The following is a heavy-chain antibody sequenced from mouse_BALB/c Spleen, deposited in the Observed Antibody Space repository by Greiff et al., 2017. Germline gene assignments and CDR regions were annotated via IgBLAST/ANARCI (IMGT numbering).Heavy chain of an antibody. CDR3: ARDDGYLYYFDY. V-gene: IGHV14-3*02. Sequence: EVQLQQSGAELVKPGASVKLSCTASGFNIKDTYMHWVKQRPEQGLEWIGRIDPANGNTKYDPKFQGKATMTADTSSNTAYLQLSSLTSEDTAVYYCARDDGYLYYFDYWGQGTTLTVSS. J-gene: IGHJ2*01. D-gene: IGHD2-3*01. CDR2: IDPANGNT. CDR1: GFNIKDTY.